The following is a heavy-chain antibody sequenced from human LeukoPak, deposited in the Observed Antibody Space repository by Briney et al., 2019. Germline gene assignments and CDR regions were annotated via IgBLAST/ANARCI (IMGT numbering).Heavy chain of an antibody. J-gene: IGHJ6*03. CDR2: ITSSSSYI. Sequence: PGGSLRLSCAASGFTFSRNGMTWVRQAPGKGLEWVSSITSSSSYIYYADSVKGRFTISRDNAKNSLYLQMDSLRVEDTAEYYCARDPYSGNYGAYYYYYMDVWGKGTTVTVSS. D-gene: IGHD1-26*01. CDR1: GFTFSRNG. CDR3: ARDPYSGNYGAYYYYYMDV. V-gene: IGHV3-21*06.